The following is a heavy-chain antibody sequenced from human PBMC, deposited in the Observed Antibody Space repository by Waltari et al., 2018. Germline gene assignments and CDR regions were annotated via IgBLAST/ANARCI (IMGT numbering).Heavy chain of an antibody. D-gene: IGHD2-21*01. CDR1: GDSISHSY. CDR3: VVMASVPKWLDP. V-gene: IGHV4-59*13. CDR2: IYYSGAT. Sequence: VQLQESGPGLVRPSETLSLTCTVSGDSISHSYWNWIRQSPGKGLEWIGYIYYSGATYYNPSLKSRVTISADTSPNQFSLTLTSVTAADTAVYYCVVMASVPKWLDPWGPGTLVTVSS. J-gene: IGHJ5*02.